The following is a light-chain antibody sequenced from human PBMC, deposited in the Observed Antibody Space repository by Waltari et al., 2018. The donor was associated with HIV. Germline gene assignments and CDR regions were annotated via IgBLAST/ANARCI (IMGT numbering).Light chain of an antibody. V-gene: IGLV1-47*01. CDR2: HTN. CDR1: SSNVVTNS. J-gene: IGLJ3*02. CDR3: ATWDDSLSAWL. Sequence: QSVLTQPPSASGTPGQRVTISCSGSSSNVVTNSVYWYKQLPGTAPDLVIYHTNQRPVGVPDRFPGSKSGPSASLAISGLRSEDEADYYCATWDDSLSAWLFGGGTSLSVL.